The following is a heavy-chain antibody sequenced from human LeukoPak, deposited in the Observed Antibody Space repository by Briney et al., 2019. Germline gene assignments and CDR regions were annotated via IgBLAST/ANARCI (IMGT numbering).Heavy chain of an antibody. CDR2: ISSSSSYI. Sequence: PGGPLRLSCAASGFTFSSYSMNWVRQAPGKELEWVSSISSSSSYIYCADSVKGRFTISRDNAKNSLYLQMNSLRAEDTAVYYCARDFQVWFGEAYGMDVWGKGTTVTVSS. J-gene: IGHJ6*04. D-gene: IGHD3-10*01. CDR3: ARDFQVWFGEAYGMDV. V-gene: IGHV3-21*01. CDR1: GFTFSSYS.